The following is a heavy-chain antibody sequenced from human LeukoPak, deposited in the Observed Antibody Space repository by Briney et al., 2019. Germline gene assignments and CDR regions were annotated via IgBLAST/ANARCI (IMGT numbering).Heavy chain of an antibody. J-gene: IGHJ3*02. V-gene: IGHV3-23*01. Sequence: GGSLRLSCAASGFTFSTYVVNWVRQAPGKGLEWVSTISGSGGTTYYADSVKGRFTISRDNSKNTLYLQMNSLRAEDTAVYYCARDHRDIVVVVAASGAFDIWGQGTMVTVSS. CDR1: GFTFSTYV. D-gene: IGHD2-15*01. CDR3: ARDHRDIVVVVAASGAFDI. CDR2: ISGSGGTT.